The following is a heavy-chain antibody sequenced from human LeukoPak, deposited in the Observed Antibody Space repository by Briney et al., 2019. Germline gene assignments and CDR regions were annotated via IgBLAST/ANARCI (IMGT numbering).Heavy chain of an antibody. Sequence: PSETLSLTCGVSGGSISSTNWWSWVRQPPGQGLEWIGEVSLTGETNYNPSLNGRVTMSLDGSRNQLSLTLTSVTAADTAMYYCARESGAFSPFGFWGQGTLVTVSS. CDR3: ARESGAFSPFGF. V-gene: IGHV4-4*02. D-gene: IGHD1-26*01. CDR2: VSLTGET. J-gene: IGHJ4*02. CDR1: GGSISSTNW.